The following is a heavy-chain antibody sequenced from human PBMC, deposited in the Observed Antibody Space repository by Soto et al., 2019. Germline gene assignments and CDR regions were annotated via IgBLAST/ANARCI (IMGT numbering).Heavy chain of an antibody. CDR3: AKGHDFGDLFDY. CDR2: ISSNGAGT. CDR1: GFTFSKYA. Sequence: PGGSLRLSCAASGFTFSKYAMTWARQAPGKGLEWVSAISSNGAGTYYVDSVKGRFTVSRDNSKNTLYLQMHSLRAEDTAVYYCAKGHDFGDLFDYWGQGTLVTVSS. D-gene: IGHD4-17*01. J-gene: IGHJ4*02. V-gene: IGHV3-23*01.